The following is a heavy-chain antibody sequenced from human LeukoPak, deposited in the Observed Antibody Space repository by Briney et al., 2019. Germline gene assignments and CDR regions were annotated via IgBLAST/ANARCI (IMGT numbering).Heavy chain of an antibody. J-gene: IGHJ4*02. CDR1: GGSFSGYY. CDR3: ARGRWLQIPFDH. D-gene: IGHD5-24*01. V-gene: IGHV4-34*01. CDR2: INHSGST. Sequence: PSETLSLTCAVYGGSFSGYYWSWIRQPPGKGLEWIGEINHSGSTNYNPSLKSRVTISVDTSKNQFSLKLSSVTAADTAVYYCARGRWLQIPFDHWGQGTLVTVSS.